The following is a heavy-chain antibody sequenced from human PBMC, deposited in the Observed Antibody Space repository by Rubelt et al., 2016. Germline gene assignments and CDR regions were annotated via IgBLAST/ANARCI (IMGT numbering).Heavy chain of an antibody. CDR1: GGSISSSSYY. CDR3: ARGRFLEWLPPDY. D-gene: IGHD3-3*01. Sequence: QLQLQESGPGLVKFSETLSLTCTVSGGSISSSSYYWGWIRQPPGKGLEWIGSIYYSGSTYYNPSLKSRVTISVDTSKNQFSLKRGSVTAADTAVYYCARGRFLEWLPPDYWGQGTLVTVSS. V-gene: IGHV4-39*01. CDR2: IYYSGST. J-gene: IGHJ4*02.